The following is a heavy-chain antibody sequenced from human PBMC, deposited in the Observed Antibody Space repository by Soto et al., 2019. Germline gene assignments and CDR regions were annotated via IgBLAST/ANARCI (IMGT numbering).Heavy chain of an antibody. CDR3: ARGQGAAVAGYYYFDY. Sequence: VASVKVSCKASGYTFTSYAMHWVRQAPGQRLEWMGWINAGNGNTKYSQKFQGRVTITRDTSASTAYMELSSLRSEDTAVYYCARGQGAAVAGYYYFDYWGQGTLVTVSS. J-gene: IGHJ4*02. D-gene: IGHD6-19*01. CDR2: INAGNGNT. CDR1: GYTFTSYA. V-gene: IGHV1-3*01.